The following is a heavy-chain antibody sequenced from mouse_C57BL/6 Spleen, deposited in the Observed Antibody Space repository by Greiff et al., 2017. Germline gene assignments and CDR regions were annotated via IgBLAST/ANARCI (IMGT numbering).Heavy chain of an antibody. CDR2: ISYDGSN. CDR1: GYSITSGYY. CDR3: ASGSDFGY. J-gene: IGHJ2*01. V-gene: IGHV3-6*01. D-gene: IGHD6-1*01. Sequence: EVQLQQSGPGLVKPSQSLSLTCSVTGYSITSGYYWNWIRQFPGNKLEWMGYISYDGSNNYNPSLKNRISITRDTSKNQFFLKLNAVTTEDTATYYCASGSDFGYWGQGTTLTVSS.